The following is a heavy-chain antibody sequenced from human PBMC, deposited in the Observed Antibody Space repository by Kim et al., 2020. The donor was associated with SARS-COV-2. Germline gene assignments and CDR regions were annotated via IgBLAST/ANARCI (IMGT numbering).Heavy chain of an antibody. CDR3: ARFSTAYYWTFDY. V-gene: IGHV3-48*03. CDR2: IHGGGGGI. CDR1: GFIFSDYE. Sequence: GGSLRLSCAASGFIFSDYEMGWVRQAPGKGLEWLSYIHGGGGGISYADSVKGRFAISRDNGKTSLYLEMNKLRAEDTAVYYCARFSTAYYWTFDYWGQGT. J-gene: IGHJ4*02. D-gene: IGHD2-8*01.